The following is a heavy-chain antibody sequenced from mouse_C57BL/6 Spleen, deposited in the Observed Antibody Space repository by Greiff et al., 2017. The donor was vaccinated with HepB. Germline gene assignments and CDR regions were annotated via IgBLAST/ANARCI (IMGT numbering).Heavy chain of an antibody. J-gene: IGHJ3*01. CDR1: GYSITSGYY. V-gene: IGHV3-6*01. CDR2: ISYDGSN. CDR3: AREGGSSLFAY. D-gene: IGHD1-1*01. Sequence: EVQRVESGPGLVKPSQSLSLTCSVTGYSITSGYYWNWIRQFPGNKLEWMGYISYDGSNNYNPSLKNRISITRDTSKNQFFLKLNSVTTEDTATYYCAREGGSSLFAYWGQGTLVTVSA.